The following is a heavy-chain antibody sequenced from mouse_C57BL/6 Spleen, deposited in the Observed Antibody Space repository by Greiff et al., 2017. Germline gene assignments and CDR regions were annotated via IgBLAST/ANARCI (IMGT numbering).Heavy chain of an antibody. CDR2: IDPSDSYT. CDR1: GYTFTSYW. D-gene: IGHD1-1*01. CDR3: ARKVYYYGFFDY. J-gene: IGHJ2*01. V-gene: IGHV1-69*01. Sequence: QVQLKQPGAELVMPGASVKLSCKASGYTFTSYWMHWVKQRPGQGLEWIGEIDPSDSYTNYNQKFKGKSTLTVDKSSSTAYMQLSSLTSEDSAVYYCARKVYYYGFFDYWGQGTTLTVSS.